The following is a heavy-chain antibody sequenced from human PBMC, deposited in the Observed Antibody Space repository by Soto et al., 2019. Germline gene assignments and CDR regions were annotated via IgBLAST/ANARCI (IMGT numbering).Heavy chain of an antibody. CDR3: ARDAGRGFLRSLSIARGYWFDP. Sequence: SETLSLTCAVSGGSISSSNWWSWVRQPPGKGLEWIGEIYHSGSTNYNPSLKSRVTISVDKSKNQFSLKLSSVTAADTAVYYCARDAGRGFLRSLSIARGYWFDPWGQGTLVTVSS. V-gene: IGHV4-4*02. D-gene: IGHD3-10*01. J-gene: IGHJ5*02. CDR1: GGSISSSNW. CDR2: IYHSGST.